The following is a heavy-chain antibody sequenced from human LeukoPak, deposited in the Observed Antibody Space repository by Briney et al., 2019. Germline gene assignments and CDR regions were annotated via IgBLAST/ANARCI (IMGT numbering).Heavy chain of an antibody. CDR1: GFTFSSYG. CDR3: AKDAGYYDSSGYSDY. CDR2: ISYDGSNK. J-gene: IGHJ4*02. Sequence: GGSLRLSCAASGFTFSSYGMHWVRQAPGKGLEWVAVISYDGSNKHYADSVKGRFTISRDNSKNTLYLQMNSLRAKDTAVYYCAKDAGYYDSSGYSDYGGQGTLVTASS. D-gene: IGHD3-22*01. V-gene: IGHV3-30*18.